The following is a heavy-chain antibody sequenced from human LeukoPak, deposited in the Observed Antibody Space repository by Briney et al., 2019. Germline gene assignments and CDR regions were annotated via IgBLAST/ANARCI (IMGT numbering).Heavy chain of an antibody. CDR1: GGSISSYY. CDR3: ARHYTLGWFDS. J-gene: IGHJ5*01. CDR2: IYYSGST. V-gene: IGHV4-59*08. D-gene: IGHD7-27*01. Sequence: SETLSLTCTVSGGSISSYYWSWIRQPPGKGLEWIGYIYYSGSTNYNPSLKSRVTISVDTSKNQFSLKLNSVTAADTAVYYCARHYTLGWFDSWGQGTLVTVSS.